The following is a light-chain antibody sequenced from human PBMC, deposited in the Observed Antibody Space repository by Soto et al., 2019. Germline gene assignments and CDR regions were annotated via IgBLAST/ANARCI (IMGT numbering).Light chain of an antibody. CDR3: CSSAGGFTWV. CDR1: SSDV. J-gene: IGLJ3*02. Sequence: QSALTQPRSVSGSPGQSVTISCTGTSSDVVSWYQQHPGKAPKLIIYYVSQRPSGVPDRFSGSKSGNTASLTISGLQAEEEEDYYCCSSAGGFTWVFGGGTKLTVL. V-gene: IGLV2-11*01. CDR2: YVS.